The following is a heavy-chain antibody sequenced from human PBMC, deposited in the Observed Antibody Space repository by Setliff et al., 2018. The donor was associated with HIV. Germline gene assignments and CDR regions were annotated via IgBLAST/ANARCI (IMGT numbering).Heavy chain of an antibody. D-gene: IGHD6-19*01. V-gene: IGHV3-20*04. Sequence: GGSLRLSCAASGFTFSSYGMHWVRQAPGKGLEWVSGINWNGGSTSYADSVKGRFAISRDNSKNSLYLQMNSLRAEDTAVYYCARSLAGHDAFDIWGQGTMVTVSS. CDR2: INWNGGST. CDR1: GFTFSSYG. CDR3: ARSLAGHDAFDI. J-gene: IGHJ3*02.